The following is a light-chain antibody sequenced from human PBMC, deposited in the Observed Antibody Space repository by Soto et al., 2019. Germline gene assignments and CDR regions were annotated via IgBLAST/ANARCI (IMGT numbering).Light chain of an antibody. CDR1: QGISSS. V-gene: IGKV3-15*01. J-gene: IGKJ4*01. CDR2: DAS. CDR3: QQYNNCPPL. Sequence: EIVMTQSPATLSVSPGERATLSCRASQGISSSLAWYQQRPGQAPRLLIYDASSRATGIPVRFSGSGSGTEFTLTISSLQSEDFAVYSCQQYNNCPPLFGGGTKVEIK.